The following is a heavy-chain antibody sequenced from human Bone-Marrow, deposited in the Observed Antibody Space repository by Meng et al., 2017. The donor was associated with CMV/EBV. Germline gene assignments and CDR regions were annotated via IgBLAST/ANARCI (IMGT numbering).Heavy chain of an antibody. Sequence: ASVKVSCKASGYTFTSYGISWVRQAPGQGLEWMGWMNPNSGNTGYAQKFQGRVTMTRNTSISTAYMELSSLRSEDTAVYYCARGGSYQLLSYYYYGMDVWGQGTTVTVSS. CDR3: ARGGSYQLLSYYYYGMDV. CDR1: GYTFTSYG. CDR2: MNPNSGNT. J-gene: IGHJ6*02. V-gene: IGHV1-8*02. D-gene: IGHD2-2*01.